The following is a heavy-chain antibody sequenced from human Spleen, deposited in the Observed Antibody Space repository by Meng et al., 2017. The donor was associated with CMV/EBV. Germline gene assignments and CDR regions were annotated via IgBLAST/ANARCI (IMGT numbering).Heavy chain of an antibody. D-gene: IGHD3-3*01. CDR3: ARDPDFGVAKDAFDI. CDR1: GFTFRSYS. CDR2: ISSSSITI. Sequence: GGSLRLSCAASGFTFRSYSMNWVRQAPGKGLEWVSYISSSSITIFYAGSVKGRFTISRDNAKSSLYLEMNSLGAEDTAVYYCARDPDFGVAKDAFDIWGQGTMVTVS. V-gene: IGHV3-48*04. J-gene: IGHJ3*02.